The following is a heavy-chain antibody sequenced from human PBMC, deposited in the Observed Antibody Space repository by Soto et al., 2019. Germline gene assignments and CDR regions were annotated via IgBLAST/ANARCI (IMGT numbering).Heavy chain of an antibody. D-gene: IGHD1-26*01. V-gene: IGHV1-8*01. Sequence: QVQLVQSGAEVKEPGASVTLSCKASGYTFTNYYINLVRQSTGQGLECVGWMNPNNGNTGYAQNFQDRVTMTTDISMSTSCMEMSRLKSDDTAVYYCGSSDNHQLLWDVHMDVWGKGATVSVSS. J-gene: IGHJ6*03. CDR3: GSSDNHQLLWDVHMDV. CDR1: GYTFTNYY. CDR2: MNPNNGNT.